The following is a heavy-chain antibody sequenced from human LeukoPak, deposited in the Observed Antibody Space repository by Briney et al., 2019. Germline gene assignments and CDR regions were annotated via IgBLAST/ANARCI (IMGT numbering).Heavy chain of an antibody. CDR3: AKDGYCSSTSCYPNHFDS. CDR1: GFTFSPYA. Sequence: GRSLRLSCAAPGFTFSPYAMHWVRQAPGKGLEGVALISNDGSKKYYADSVKGRFTISRDNSKNTLDLQMNSLRAEDTAVYYCAKDGYCSSTSCYPNHFDSWGQGTLVTVSS. J-gene: IGHJ4*02. D-gene: IGHD2-2*03. V-gene: IGHV3-30*18. CDR2: ISNDGSKK.